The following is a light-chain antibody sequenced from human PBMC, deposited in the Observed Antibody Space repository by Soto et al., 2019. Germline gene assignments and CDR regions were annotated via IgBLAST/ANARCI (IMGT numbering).Light chain of an antibody. CDR2: EVS. CDR1: SSDVGGYNY. Sequence: QSALTQPPSASGSPEQSVTISCTGTSSDVGGYNYVSWYQQHPGKAPKLMIYEVSKRPSGVPDRFSGSKSGNTASLTVSGLQAEDEADYYCSSYAGSNNFVFGTGTKLT. J-gene: IGLJ1*01. CDR3: SSYAGSNNFV. V-gene: IGLV2-8*01.